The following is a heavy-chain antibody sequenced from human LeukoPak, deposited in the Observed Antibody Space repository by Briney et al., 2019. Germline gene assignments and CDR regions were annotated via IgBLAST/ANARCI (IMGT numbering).Heavy chain of an antibody. D-gene: IGHD3-3*01. CDR3: ARLTYDFWSGRWNWFDP. J-gene: IGHJ5*02. CDR2: IYTSGST. V-gene: IGHV4-61*02. Sequence: SQTLSLTCTVSGGSISSGSYYWRWIRQPARKGLEWIGRIYTSGSTNYNPSLQSCITISVDTSKNQFSLKLSSVTAADTAVYYCARLTYDFWSGRWNWFDPWGQGTLVTVSS. CDR1: GGSISSGSYY.